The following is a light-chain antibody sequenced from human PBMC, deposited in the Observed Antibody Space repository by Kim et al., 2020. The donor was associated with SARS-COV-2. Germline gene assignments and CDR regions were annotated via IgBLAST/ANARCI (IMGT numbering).Light chain of an antibody. CDR2: EAS. J-gene: IGLJ3*02. CDR3: SSYEGSNNDWV. CDR1: SRDVGGDNS. Sequence: QSVTISCTGASRDVGGDNSVPWQQQHAGEAPKLMITEASKGTRGDVDGFSGSTSGNAASLTVTGLQEEEEADDYCSSYEGSNNDWVFGGGTQLTVL. V-gene: IGLV2-8*01.